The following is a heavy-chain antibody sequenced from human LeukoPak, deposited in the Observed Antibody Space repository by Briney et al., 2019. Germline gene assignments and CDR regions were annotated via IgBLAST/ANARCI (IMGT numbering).Heavy chain of an antibody. CDR1: GGTFSSYA. D-gene: IGHD4-17*01. Sequence: SVKVSCKASGGTFSSYAISWVRQAPGQGLEWMGGIIPIFGTANYAQKFQGRVTITTDESTSPAYMELSSLRSEDTAVYYCARSPDYGDYDAFDIWGQGTMVTVSS. CDR3: ARSPDYGDYDAFDI. CDR2: IIPIFGTA. V-gene: IGHV1-69*05. J-gene: IGHJ3*02.